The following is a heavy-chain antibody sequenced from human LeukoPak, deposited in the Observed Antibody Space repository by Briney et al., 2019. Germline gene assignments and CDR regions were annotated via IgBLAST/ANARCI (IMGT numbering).Heavy chain of an antibody. J-gene: IGHJ6*02. CDR2: ISGGGGST. Sequence: GWSLRLSCAASGFTLRSYAMRWVRQAPGKGLEWVSGISGGGGSTYQAVSGKGRFTISRDNSKNTLYLQMNSLRAEATAVYYCAKDYYYGMDVWGQGTTVTVSS. CDR1: GFTLRSYA. V-gene: IGHV3-23*01. CDR3: AKDYYYGMDV.